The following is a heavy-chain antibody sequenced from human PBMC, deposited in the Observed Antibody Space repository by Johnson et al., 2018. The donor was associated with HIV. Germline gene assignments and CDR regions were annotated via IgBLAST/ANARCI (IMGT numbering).Heavy chain of an antibody. D-gene: IGHD3-10*01. CDR3: ARDTHGEGAFDI. Sequence: VQLVESGGGVVQPGRSLRLSCAASGFTFSSYGMHWVRQAPGKGLEWVAVISYHGGTKYSADSVKGRFSISRDNSENTVYLQMNSLRAGDTAVYYCARDTHGEGAFDIWGQGTMVTVSA. V-gene: IGHV3-33*05. J-gene: IGHJ3*02. CDR2: ISYHGGTK. CDR1: GFTFSSYG.